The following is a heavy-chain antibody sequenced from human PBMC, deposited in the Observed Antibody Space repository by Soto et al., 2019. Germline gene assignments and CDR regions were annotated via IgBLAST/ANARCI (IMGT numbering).Heavy chain of an antibody. Sequence: PSETLSLTCTVSGGSINNDDFYWTWIRQPPGEGLEWIGFIYYNGRTSYTPSLENRLAISLDTSKNQFSLKLSSVSAADTAVYYCARDRSSSPDYFDFWGPGTLVTVS. D-gene: IGHD2-15*01. CDR1: GGSINNDDFY. J-gene: IGHJ4*02. V-gene: IGHV4-30-4*01. CDR2: IYYNGRT. CDR3: ARDRSSSPDYFDF.